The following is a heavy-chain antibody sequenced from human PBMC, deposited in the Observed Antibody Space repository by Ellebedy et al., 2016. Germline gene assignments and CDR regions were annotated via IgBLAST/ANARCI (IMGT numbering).Heavy chain of an antibody. J-gene: IGHJ3*02. CDR3: ARSPGGFGIVVVIRGAFDI. V-gene: IGHV4-4*02. CDR2: IYHSGST. D-gene: IGHD3-22*01. CDR1: GGSISSSNW. Sequence: SETLSLTXAVSGGSISSSNWWSWVRQPPGKGLEWIGEIYHSGSTNYNPSLKSRVTISVDKSKNQFSLKLSSVTAADTAVYYCARSPGGFGIVVVIRGAFDIWGQGTMVTVSS.